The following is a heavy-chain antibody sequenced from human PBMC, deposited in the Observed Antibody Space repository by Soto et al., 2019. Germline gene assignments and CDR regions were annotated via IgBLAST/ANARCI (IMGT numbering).Heavy chain of an antibody. J-gene: IGHJ4*02. Sequence: GGSLRLSCTSAGFTCGDYLMRCFRQAPGKGLEWVGFIRSKAYGGTTDYAASVQGRFTVSRDDSNNIAYLQMNSLKTEDTAVYYCARVTADWSARSPLYWGQGTLVTVSS. CDR3: ARVTADWSARSPLY. CDR1: GFTCGDYL. D-gene: IGHD6-6*01. V-gene: IGHV3-49*03. CDR2: IRSKAYGGTT.